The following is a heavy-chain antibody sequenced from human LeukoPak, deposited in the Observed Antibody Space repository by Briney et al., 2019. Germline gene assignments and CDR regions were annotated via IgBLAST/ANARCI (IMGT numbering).Heavy chain of an antibody. CDR1: GYTFTGYY. V-gene: IGHV1-2*02. CDR2: INPNSGGT. D-gene: IGHD6-13*01. Sequence: ASVKVSCKASGYTFTGYYMHWVRQAPGQGLEWMGWINPNSGGTNYAQKFQGNVTMTRDTSISTAYMELSRLRSVDTAVYYCARGRETGYSSNWGAFDIWGQGTMVTVSS. J-gene: IGHJ3*02. CDR3: ARGRETGYSSNWGAFDI.